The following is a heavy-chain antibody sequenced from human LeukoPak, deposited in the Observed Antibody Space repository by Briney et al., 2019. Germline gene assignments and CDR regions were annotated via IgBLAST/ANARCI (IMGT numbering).Heavy chain of an antibody. Sequence: PSETLSLTCTVSGGSLSSYYWTWIRQPPGKGLEWIGYIYYSGSTNYNPSLKSRVTMSVDTSKNQFSLKLHSVTAADTAVYYCARSGTLTGYLYWGQGALVTVSS. CDR1: GGSLSSYY. CDR3: ARSGTLTGYLY. J-gene: IGHJ4*02. CDR2: IYYSGST. V-gene: IGHV4-59*01. D-gene: IGHD3-9*01.